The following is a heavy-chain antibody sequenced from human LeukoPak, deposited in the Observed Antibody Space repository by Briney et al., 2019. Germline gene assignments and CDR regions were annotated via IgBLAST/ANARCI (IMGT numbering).Heavy chain of an antibody. CDR1: GFTFSSYG. CDR2: IRYDGSNK. J-gene: IGHJ4*02. Sequence: GGSLRLSCAASGFTFSSYGMHWVRQAPGKGLEWVAFIRYDGSNKYYADSVKGRFTISRDNSKNTLYLQMNSLRAEDTAVYYCAKDYSSSSYFDYWGQGTLVTVSS. D-gene: IGHD6-6*01. CDR3: AKDYSSSSYFDY. V-gene: IGHV3-30*02.